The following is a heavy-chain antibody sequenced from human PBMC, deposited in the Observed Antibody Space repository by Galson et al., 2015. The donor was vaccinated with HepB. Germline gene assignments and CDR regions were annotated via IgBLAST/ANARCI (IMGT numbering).Heavy chain of an antibody. CDR1: GGTFSNYA. CDR2: IIPMFETG. CDR3: ARDRQRYYDTSGYSGASDY. V-gene: IGHV1-69*06. J-gene: IGHJ4*02. Sequence: SVKVSCKASGGTFSNYAFSWVRQAPGQGLEWLGGIIPMFETGIYAQKFQDRITITADKSTSTVYMEVSSLGSGDTAVYYCARDRQRYYDTSGYSGASDYWGQGTLVTVSS. D-gene: IGHD3-22*01.